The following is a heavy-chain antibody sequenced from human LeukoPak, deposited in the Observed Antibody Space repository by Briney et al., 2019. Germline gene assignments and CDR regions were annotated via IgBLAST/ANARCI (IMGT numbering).Heavy chain of an antibody. V-gene: IGHV3-30*04. J-gene: IGHJ4*02. Sequence: PGRSLRLSCAASGFTFSSYAMHWVRQAPGKGLEWVAVISYDGSNKYYADSVKGRFTISRDNSKNTLYLQMNSLRAEDTAVYYCARDLGGSCYYWGQGTLVTVSS. CDR1: GFTFSSYA. CDR3: ARDLGGSCYY. CDR2: ISYDGSNK. D-gene: IGHD2-15*01.